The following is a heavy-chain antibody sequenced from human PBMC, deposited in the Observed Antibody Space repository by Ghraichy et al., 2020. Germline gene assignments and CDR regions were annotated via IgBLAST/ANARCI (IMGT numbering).Heavy chain of an antibody. Sequence: GESLNISCAASGFTFSSYDMHWVRQATGKGLEWVSAIGTAGDTYYPGSVKGRFTISRENAKNSLYLQMNSLRAGDTAVYYCARGPPEYSGSYGYGMDVWGQGTTVTVSS. CDR2: IGTAGDT. V-gene: IGHV3-13*01. CDR3: ARGPPEYSGSYGYGMDV. CDR1: GFTFSSYD. J-gene: IGHJ6*02. D-gene: IGHD1-26*01.